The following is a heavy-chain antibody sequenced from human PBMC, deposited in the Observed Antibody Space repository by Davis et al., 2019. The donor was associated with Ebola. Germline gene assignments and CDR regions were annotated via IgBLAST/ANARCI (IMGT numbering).Heavy chain of an antibody. J-gene: IGHJ4*02. CDR3: ASFVAHYGGNSVVNDY. CDR1: GYTFTGYY. CDR2: INPNSGGT. D-gene: IGHD4-23*01. Sequence: AASVKVSCKASGYTFTGYYMHWVRQAPGQGLEWMGWINPNSGGTNYAQKFQGRVTMTRDTSISTAYMELSRLRSDDTAVYYCASFVAHYGGNSVVNDYWGQGTLVTVSS. V-gene: IGHV1-2*02.